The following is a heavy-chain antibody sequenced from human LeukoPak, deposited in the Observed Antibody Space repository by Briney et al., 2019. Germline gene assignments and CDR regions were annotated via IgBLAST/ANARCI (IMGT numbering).Heavy chain of an antibody. CDR3: AVHLPGDYLDP. CDR2: MNPDSGNT. D-gene: IGHD4-17*01. V-gene: IGHV1-8*01. Sequence: GASVKVSCKASGYTFTIYDINWVPQAAGQGLEWMGWMNPDSGNTDYAQKFQGRVTMTRNTSISTAYMELSSLTSEDTAVYYCAVHLPGDYLDPWGQGTLVTVSS. CDR1: GYTFTIYD. J-gene: IGHJ5*02.